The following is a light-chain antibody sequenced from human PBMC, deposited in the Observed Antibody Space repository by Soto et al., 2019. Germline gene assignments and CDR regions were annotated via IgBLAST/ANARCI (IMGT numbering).Light chain of an antibody. J-gene: IGKJ1*01. CDR1: QTIDSW. V-gene: IGKV1-5*03. CDR2: KAS. CDR3: QQYHIYSGT. Sequence: DIQRTPSPSTLSASVGDRVTITGRASQTIDSWLAWYQQRPGKPPNLLIYKASTLASGVPSRFSGSGSGTEFTLTINSLQPDDFATYYCQQYHIYSGTFGQGTKVEI.